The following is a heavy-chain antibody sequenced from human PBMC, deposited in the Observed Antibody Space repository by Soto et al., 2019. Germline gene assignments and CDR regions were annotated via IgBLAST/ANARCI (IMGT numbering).Heavy chain of an antibody. Sequence: QITLKESGPTLVKPTQTLTLTCTFSGFSLSTSGVGVGWIRQPPGKALEWLALIYWDNDKRYSPSLKSRLTITKDTSKNQVDLTMTNMHPVDTATYYCVYSPGYSYASYWGQGALVTVSS. D-gene: IGHD5-18*01. CDR2: IYWDNDK. CDR3: VYSPGYSYASY. CDR1: GFSLSTSGVG. V-gene: IGHV2-5*02. J-gene: IGHJ4*02.